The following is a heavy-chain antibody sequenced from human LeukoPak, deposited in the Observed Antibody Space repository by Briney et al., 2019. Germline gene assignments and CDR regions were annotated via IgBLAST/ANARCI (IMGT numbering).Heavy chain of an antibody. Sequence: GGSLRLSCAASGFTFSNSWMNWVRQVPGKGLEWVASIKQDGSQGYYVDSVKGRFTISRDNAKNSLTLQMNSLRAEDTAVYYCARGNAFPIWGQGTMVTVSS. CDR3: ARGNAFPI. V-gene: IGHV3-7*01. CDR2: IKQDGSQG. J-gene: IGHJ3*02. CDR1: GFTFSNSW.